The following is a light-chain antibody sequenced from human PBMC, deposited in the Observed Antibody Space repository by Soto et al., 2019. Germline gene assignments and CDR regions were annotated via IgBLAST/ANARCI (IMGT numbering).Light chain of an antibody. CDR1: SSDVGGYNY. CDR3: TSYSSSSTLL. J-gene: IGLJ2*01. V-gene: IGLV2-14*01. CDR2: DVS. Sequence: QSALTQPASVSGSPGQSITISCTGTSSDVGGYNYVSWYQQHPGKAPKLMIYDVSNRPSGVSNRFSGSKSGNTASLTISWIQAEDEADYYCTSYSSSSTLLFGGGTKLTVL.